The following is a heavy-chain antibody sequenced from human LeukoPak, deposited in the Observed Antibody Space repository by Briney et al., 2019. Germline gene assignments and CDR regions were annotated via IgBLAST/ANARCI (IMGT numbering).Heavy chain of an antibody. CDR3: ARAVGSSELNWFDP. CDR1: GGSISSGNYY. CDR2: IYISGST. D-gene: IGHD3-10*01. J-gene: IGHJ5*02. V-gene: IGHV4-61*02. Sequence: SQTLSLTCTVSGGSISSGNYYWSWIRQPAGKGPEWIGRIYISGSTNYNPSLKSRVTISVDTSKNQFSLKLSSVTAADTAVYYCARAVGSSELNWFDPWGQGTLATVSS.